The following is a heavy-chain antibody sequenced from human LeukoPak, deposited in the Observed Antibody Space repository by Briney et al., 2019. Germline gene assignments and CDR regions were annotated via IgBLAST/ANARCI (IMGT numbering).Heavy chain of an antibody. V-gene: IGHV3-74*01. D-gene: IGHD2-2*01. CDR3: ARDRGHAYFFDY. CDR2: INTDGSTT. J-gene: IGHJ4*02. Sequence: GGSLRLSCAASGFTFNTHWMHWVRQAPGKGLVWVSRINTDGSTTTYADSVKGRFTISRDNAKNTVYLQMNSLRAEDTAVYYCARDRGHAYFFDYWGQTVLLTVSS. CDR1: GFTFNTHW.